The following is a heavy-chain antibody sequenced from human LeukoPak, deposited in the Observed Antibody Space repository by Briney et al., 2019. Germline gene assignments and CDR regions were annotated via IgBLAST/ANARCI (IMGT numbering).Heavy chain of an antibody. V-gene: IGHV4-39*01. CDR3: ARHYGP. Sequence: PSETLSLTCTVSGGSISPYYWGWIRQPPGKGLEWIGSIYHSGSTYYNLSLKSRVTISVDTSRNQFSLNLSSVTAADTAVYYCARHYGPWGQGTLVAVSS. CDR2: IYHSGST. J-gene: IGHJ5*02. CDR1: GGSISPYY. D-gene: IGHD4-17*01.